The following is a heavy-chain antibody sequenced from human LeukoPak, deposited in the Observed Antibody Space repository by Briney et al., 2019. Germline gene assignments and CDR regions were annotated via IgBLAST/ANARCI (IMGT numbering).Heavy chain of an antibody. J-gene: IGHJ4*02. CDR2: IRYDGSNK. Sequence: GGSLRLSCAASGFTFSSYGMHWVRKAPGKGLEWVAFIRYDGSNKYYADSVKGRFTISRDNSKNTLYLQMNSLRAEDTAVYYCAKESKIVVVTALDYWGQGTLVTVSS. D-gene: IGHD2-21*02. V-gene: IGHV3-30*02. CDR3: AKESKIVVVTALDY. CDR1: GFTFSSYG.